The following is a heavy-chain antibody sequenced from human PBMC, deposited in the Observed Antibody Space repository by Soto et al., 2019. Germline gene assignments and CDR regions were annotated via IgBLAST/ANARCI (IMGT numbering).Heavy chain of an antibody. CDR3: ARSPDSGSYSHGVFDI. CDR1: GFTFSSYT. V-gene: IGHV3-48*01. J-gene: IGHJ3*02. Sequence: GGSLRLSCAASGFTFSSYTMSWVRQAPGKGLEWVSYIRSNSGAIYYADSVKGRFTISRDNAKSSLYLQLNSLRAEDTAVYFCARSPDSGSYSHGVFDIWGQGTMVTVSS. D-gene: IGHD1-26*01. CDR2: IRSNSGAI.